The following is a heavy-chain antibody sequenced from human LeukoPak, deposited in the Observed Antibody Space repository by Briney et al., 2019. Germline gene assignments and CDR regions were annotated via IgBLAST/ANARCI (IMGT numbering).Heavy chain of an antibody. CDR2: INQGGSA. V-gene: IGHV4-38-2*02. Sequence: PSETLSLTCTVSAYSISSDYYWGWIRQPPGKGLEWIGSINQGGSAYYNPSLKSRVTISVDTSKNQFSLKLSSVTAADTAVYYCARQLDRITMVRGDYYMDVWGKGTTVTISS. D-gene: IGHD3-10*01. J-gene: IGHJ6*03. CDR1: AYSISSDYY. CDR3: ARQLDRITMVRGDYYMDV.